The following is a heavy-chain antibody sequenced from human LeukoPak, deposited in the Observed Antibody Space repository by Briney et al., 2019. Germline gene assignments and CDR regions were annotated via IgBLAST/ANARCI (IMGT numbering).Heavy chain of an antibody. CDR1: GGTFSSYA. D-gene: IGHD6-6*01. J-gene: IGHJ4*02. V-gene: IGHV1-69*13. CDR2: IIPIFGTA. Sequence: GASVKVSFKASGGTFSSYAISWVRQAPGQRLEWMGGIIPIFGTANYAQKFQGRVTITADESTSTAYMELSRLRSDDTAVYYCARDIPFVVARPRFDYWGQGTLVTVSS. CDR3: ARDIPFVVARPRFDY.